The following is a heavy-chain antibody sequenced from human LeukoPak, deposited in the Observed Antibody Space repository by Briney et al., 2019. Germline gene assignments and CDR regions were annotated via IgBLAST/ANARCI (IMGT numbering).Heavy chain of an antibody. CDR3: ARYYCSGGSCYSEPYYMDV. CDR1: GFTFDDYG. V-gene: IGHV3-20*04. D-gene: IGHD2-15*01. J-gene: IGHJ6*03. Sequence: GGSLRLSCAASGFTFDDYGMSWVRQAPGKGLEWVPGINWNGGSTGYADSVKGRFTISRDNAKNSLYLQMNSLRAEDTALYYCARYYCSGGSCYSEPYYMDVWGKGPRSPSP. CDR2: INWNGGST.